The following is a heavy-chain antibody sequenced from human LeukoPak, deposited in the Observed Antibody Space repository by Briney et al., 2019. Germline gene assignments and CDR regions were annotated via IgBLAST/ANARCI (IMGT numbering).Heavy chain of an antibody. Sequence: SETLSLTCTVSGGSISSYYWSWIRQPPGKGLEWIGYIYYSGSTNYNPSLKSRVTISVDTSKNQFSLKLSSVTAADTAVYYCAREKLVGYSYGYILRGWFDPLGPGNPGHRLL. CDR1: GGSISSYY. D-gene: IGHD5-18*01. CDR2: IYYSGST. CDR3: AREKLVGYSYGYILRGWFDP. V-gene: IGHV4-59*01. J-gene: IGHJ5*02.